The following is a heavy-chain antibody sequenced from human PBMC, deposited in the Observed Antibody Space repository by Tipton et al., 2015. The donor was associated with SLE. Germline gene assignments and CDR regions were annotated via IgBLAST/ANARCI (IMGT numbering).Heavy chain of an antibody. J-gene: IGHJ3*02. V-gene: IGHV4-39*01. CDR2: IYYSWST. CDR3: ARLRDPQRAFEI. Sequence: TLSLTCTVSGGSISSSSYYWGWIRQPPGKGLEWIGSIYYSWSTYYNPALKSRVTISVDTSTNQFSLKLSTVTAADAAVYYCARLRDPQRAFEIWGQGTMVTVSS. D-gene: IGHD5-24*01. CDR1: GGSISSSSYY.